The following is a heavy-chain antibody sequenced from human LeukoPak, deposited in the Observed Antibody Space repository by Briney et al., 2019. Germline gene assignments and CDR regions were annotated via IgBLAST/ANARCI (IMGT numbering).Heavy chain of an antibody. Sequence: SVKVSCKASGGTFSSYAISWVRQAPGQGLEWMGRIIPILGIANYAQKFQGRVTITADKSTSTACMELSSLRSEDTAVYYCARTPSSIAASNYWGQGTLVTVSS. J-gene: IGHJ4*02. V-gene: IGHV1-69*04. CDR1: GGTFSSYA. CDR2: IIPILGIA. CDR3: ARTPSSIAASNY. D-gene: IGHD6-6*01.